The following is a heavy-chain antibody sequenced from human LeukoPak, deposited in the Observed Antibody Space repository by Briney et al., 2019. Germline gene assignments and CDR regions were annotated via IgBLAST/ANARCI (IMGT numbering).Heavy chain of an antibody. V-gene: IGHV1-2*02. D-gene: IGHD2-21*01. Sequence: ASVKVSCKASGYTFTGYYMHWVRQAPGQGLEWMGWINPNSGGTNYAQKFQGRVTMTRDTSISTAYMELSRLRSDDTAVYYCARDLAYCGGDCYSPWFDPWGQGTLVTVSS. CDR3: ARDLAYCGGDCYSPWFDP. CDR1: GYTFTGYY. J-gene: IGHJ5*02. CDR2: INPNSGGT.